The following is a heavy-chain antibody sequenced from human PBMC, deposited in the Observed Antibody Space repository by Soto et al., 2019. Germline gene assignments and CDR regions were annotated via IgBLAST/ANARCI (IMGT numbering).Heavy chain of an antibody. V-gene: IGHV4-4*02. Sequence: QVQLQESGPGLVKPSGTLSLTCAVSSASINNNDWWSWVRQPPGKVLECIGEIYHSGSTNSNPSLKSRVTIAMDKSNNQFSRKLNSVTAADTGVYYCARIPTGYSSSWAFDYWGQGTLVTVSS. J-gene: IGHJ4*02. D-gene: IGHD6-13*01. CDR1: SASINNNDW. CDR2: IYHSGST. CDR3: ARIPTGYSSSWAFDY.